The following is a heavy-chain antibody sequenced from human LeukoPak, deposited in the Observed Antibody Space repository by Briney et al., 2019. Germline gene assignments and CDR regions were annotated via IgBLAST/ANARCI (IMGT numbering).Heavy chain of an antibody. Sequence: PGGSLRLSCAASGFTFSNYAMSWVRQAPGKGLEWVSAISGSASSTYHADSVKGRFTISRDNAKNSLYLQMNSLRAEDTALYYCAKDSRYYYDSSGRIGSVFDYWGQGTLVTVSS. J-gene: IGHJ4*02. V-gene: IGHV3-23*01. CDR3: AKDSRYYYDSSGRIGSVFDY. CDR2: ISGSASST. CDR1: GFTFSNYA. D-gene: IGHD3-22*01.